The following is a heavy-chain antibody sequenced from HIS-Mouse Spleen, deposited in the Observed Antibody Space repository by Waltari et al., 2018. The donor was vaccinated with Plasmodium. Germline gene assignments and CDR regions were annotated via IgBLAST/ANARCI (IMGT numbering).Heavy chain of an antibody. CDR2: ISYDGSNK. Sequence: QVQLVESGGGVVQPGRSLRLSCAASGFTFSSYAMHWFRQAPGKGLEWVAVISYDGSNKDYADSVKGRFTISRDNAKNSLYLQMNSLRAEDTAVYYCARDPPLSITGDLDAFDIWGQGTMVTVSS. D-gene: IGHD7-27*01. V-gene: IGHV3-30-3*01. CDR3: ARDPPLSITGDLDAFDI. CDR1: GFTFSSYA. J-gene: IGHJ3*02.